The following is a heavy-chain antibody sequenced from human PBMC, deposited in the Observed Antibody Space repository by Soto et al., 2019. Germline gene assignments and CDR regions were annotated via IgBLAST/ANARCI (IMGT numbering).Heavy chain of an antibody. CDR3: ARDPNFESCSWHKRSFDI. V-gene: IGHV3-48*01. Sequence: EVQLVESGGGLVQPGGSLRLSCAASGFTFSSYSMNWVRQAPGKGLEWVSYISSSSSTIYYADSVKGRFTISRDNAKNSLYLQMNSLRAEDTAVYYCARDPNFESCSWHKRSFDIWGQGTMVTVSS. D-gene: IGHD6-13*01. J-gene: IGHJ3*02. CDR1: GFTFSSYS. CDR2: ISSSSSTI.